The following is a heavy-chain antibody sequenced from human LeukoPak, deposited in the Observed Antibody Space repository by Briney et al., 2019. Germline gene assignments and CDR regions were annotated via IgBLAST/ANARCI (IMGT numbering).Heavy chain of an antibody. D-gene: IGHD3-9*01. CDR3: ARTPAHDILTPDS. V-gene: IGHV3-30*02. CDR1: GFTFSSYG. J-gene: IGHJ4*02. Sequence: GGSLRLSCAASGFTFSSYGMHWVRQAPGKGLEWVAFIRYDGSNKYYADSVKGRFTISRDNSKNTLYLQMNSLRAEDTAVYYCARTPAHDILTPDSWGQGTLVTVSS. CDR2: IRYDGSNK.